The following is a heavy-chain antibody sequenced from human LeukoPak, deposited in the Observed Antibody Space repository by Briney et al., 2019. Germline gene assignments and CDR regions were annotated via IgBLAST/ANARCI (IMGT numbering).Heavy chain of an antibody. CDR3: ARHRGYSYGPSVYYFDY. D-gene: IGHD5-18*01. Sequence: SETLSLTCTVSGGSISSYYWSWIRQPPGKGLEWIGYTYYSGSTNYNPSLKSRVTISVDTSKNQFSLKLSSVTAADTAVYYCARHRGYSYGPSVYYFDYWGQGTLVTVSS. V-gene: IGHV4-59*08. CDR2: TYYSGST. CDR1: GGSISSYY. J-gene: IGHJ4*02.